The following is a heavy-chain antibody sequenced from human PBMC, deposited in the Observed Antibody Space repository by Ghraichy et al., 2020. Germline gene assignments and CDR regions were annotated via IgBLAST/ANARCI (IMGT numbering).Heavy chain of an antibody. D-gene: IGHD3-9*01. CDR1: GFTVSSNY. CDR3: ARHSVLRYFDWLTGMDV. Sequence: GESLNISCAASGFTVSSNYMSWVRQAPGKGLEWVSVIYSGGSTHYADSVKGRFTISRDNSENTLYLQMNSLRAEDTAVYYCARHSVLRYFDWLTGMDVWGQGTTVTVSS. CDR2: IYSGGST. V-gene: IGHV3-53*01. J-gene: IGHJ6*02.